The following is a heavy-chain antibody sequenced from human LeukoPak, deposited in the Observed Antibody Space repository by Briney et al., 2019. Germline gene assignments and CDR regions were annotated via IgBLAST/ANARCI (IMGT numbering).Heavy chain of an antibody. V-gene: IGHV4-39*01. Sequence: SETLSLTCSVSAVSISSSSYYWGWIRQPPGKGLEWIGSIYYSGSTSYNSSLKSRVTISVDTSKNQFSLKLSSVTAADTAVYYCARLWSSGGYFDYWGQGTLVTVSS. CDR1: AVSISSSSYY. D-gene: IGHD2-21*01. CDR3: ARLWSSGGYFDY. J-gene: IGHJ4*02. CDR2: IYYSGST.